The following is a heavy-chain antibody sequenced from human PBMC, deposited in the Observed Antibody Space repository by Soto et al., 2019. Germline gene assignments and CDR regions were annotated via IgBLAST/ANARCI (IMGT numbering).Heavy chain of an antibody. D-gene: IGHD3-10*01. J-gene: IGHJ1*01. CDR3: ATSFWFGTQTEI. V-gene: IGHV4-34*01. CDR1: GGSFRENY. CDR2: ISPSGTT. Sequence: QVHLEQWGAGLLKPSETLSLICGVSGGSFRENYWTWFRQPPVKGLEWIGEISPSGTTKYVPSIKRPGTISKDTSKNQFALKVTSVTASDTAVYFCATSFWFGTQTEIWGQGTLVTGSS.